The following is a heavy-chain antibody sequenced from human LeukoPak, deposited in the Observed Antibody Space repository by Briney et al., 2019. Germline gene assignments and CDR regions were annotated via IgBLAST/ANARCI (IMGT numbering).Heavy chain of an antibody. CDR3: AKDRYSYAFEYSDS. Sequence: GSLRLSCAASGFIVSNNYTSWVRQAPGKGLEWVSVIYSGGGTFYSDSVKGRFTISRDNSKNTLSLQVSSLRAEDTAVYYCAKDRYSYAFEYSDSWGQGTLVTVSS. D-gene: IGHD5-18*01. V-gene: IGHV3-53*05. J-gene: IGHJ4*02. CDR1: GFIVSNNY. CDR2: IYSGGGT.